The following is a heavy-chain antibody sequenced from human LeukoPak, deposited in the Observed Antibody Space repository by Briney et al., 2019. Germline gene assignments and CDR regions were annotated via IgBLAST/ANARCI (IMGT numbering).Heavy chain of an antibody. CDR2: IYYSGTI. Sequence: SETLSLTCTVSGGSISSYYWSWIRQPPGKGLEWIGYIYYSGTINHNPSLKSRVTISVDTSKNQFSLKLSSVTAADTAVYYCARGANYDILTGYNYFDSWGQGTLVTVSS. CDR3: ARGANYDILTGYNYFDS. J-gene: IGHJ4*02. V-gene: IGHV4-59*01. D-gene: IGHD3-9*01. CDR1: GGSISSYY.